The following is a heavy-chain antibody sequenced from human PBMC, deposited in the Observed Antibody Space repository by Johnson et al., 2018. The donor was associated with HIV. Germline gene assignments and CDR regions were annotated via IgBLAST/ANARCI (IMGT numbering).Heavy chain of an antibody. CDR3: AKDVVVTPPSDAFDI. J-gene: IGHJ3*02. CDR1: GFTFSSYG. V-gene: IGHV3-7*03. CDR2: IKQDGGEK. Sequence: VQLVESGGGLVQPGRSLRLSCAASGFTFSSYGMHWVRQAPGKGLEWVATIKQDGGEKYYVDSVKGRFTISRDNAENSLYLQMNSLRAEDTAVYYCAKDVVVTPPSDAFDIWGQGTLVTVSS. D-gene: IGHD2-21*02.